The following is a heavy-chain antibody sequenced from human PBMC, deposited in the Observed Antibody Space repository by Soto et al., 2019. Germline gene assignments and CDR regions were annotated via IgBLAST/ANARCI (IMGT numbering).Heavy chain of an antibody. J-gene: IGHJ5*02. V-gene: IGHV3-23*02. CDR1: GXTFNNYS. Sequence: GSLRGSSAASGXTFNNYSMDWVRQAPVKGLEWVSGITVSASSTYYEESVKGRFTISRDNSNNTLYLEMNSMRAEDSALYYCANSPSSGPGGSFDPWGQGTLVTVSS. D-gene: IGHD3-16*01. CDR3: ANSPSSGPGGSFDP. CDR2: ITVSASST.